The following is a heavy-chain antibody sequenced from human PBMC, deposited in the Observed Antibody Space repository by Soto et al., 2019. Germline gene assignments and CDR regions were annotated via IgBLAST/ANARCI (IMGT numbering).Heavy chain of an antibody. V-gene: IGHV4-30-2*01. Sequence: QLQLQESGSGLVKPSQTLSLTCAVSGGSISSGGYSWSWIRQPPGKGLEWIGYIYHSGSTYYNPALKGRVTISVDRSKNQFSLKLSSVTAADTAVYYCARAGGYSYGYWFDPWGQGTLVTVSS. D-gene: IGHD5-18*01. CDR1: GGSISSGGYS. J-gene: IGHJ5*02. CDR3: ARAGGYSYGYWFDP. CDR2: IYHSGST.